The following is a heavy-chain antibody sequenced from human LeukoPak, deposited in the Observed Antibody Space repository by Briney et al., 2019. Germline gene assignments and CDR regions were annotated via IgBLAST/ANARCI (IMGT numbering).Heavy chain of an antibody. J-gene: IGHJ3*02. D-gene: IGHD3-10*01. CDR3: AREVFTGSGAAFDI. Sequence: PSETLSLTCTVSDDSIRNYYWPWVRQPPGKGLEWISFMHHSTSTKQSTSLKSRVTISVDTSKNQFSLKLSSVTTADTAVYYCAREVFTGSGAAFDIWGQGTVVTVSS. V-gene: IGHV4-59*01. CDR1: DDSIRNYY. CDR2: MHHSTST.